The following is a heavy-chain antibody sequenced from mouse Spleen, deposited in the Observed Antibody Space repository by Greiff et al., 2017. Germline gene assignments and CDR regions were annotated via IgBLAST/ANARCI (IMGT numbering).Heavy chain of an antibody. J-gene: IGHJ4*01. D-gene: IGHD2-4*01. CDR2: IYPGDGDT. V-gene: IGHV1-82*01. CDR3: ATGSTMITTNAMDY. Sequence: QVQLQQSGPELVKPGASVKISCKASGYAFSSSWMNWVKQRPGKGLEWIGRIYPGDGDTNYNGKFKGKATLTADKSSSTAYMQLSSLTSEDSAVYFCATGSTMITTNAMDYWGQGTSVTVSS. CDR1: GYAFSSSW.